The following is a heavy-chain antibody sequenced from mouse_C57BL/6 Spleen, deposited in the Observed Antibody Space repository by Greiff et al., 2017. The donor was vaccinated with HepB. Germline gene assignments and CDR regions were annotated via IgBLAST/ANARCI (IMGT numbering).Heavy chain of an antibody. V-gene: IGHV1-61*01. CDR2: IYPSDSET. CDR3: ARWGSSGFYYFDY. Sequence: QVQLQQPGAELVRPGSSVKLSCKASGYTFTSYWMDWVKQRPGQGLEWIGNIYPSDSETHYNQKFKDKATLTVDKSSSTAYMQLSSLTSEDYAVYYCARWGSSGFYYFDYWGQGTTLTVSS. CDR1: GYTFTSYW. D-gene: IGHD3-2*02. J-gene: IGHJ2*01.